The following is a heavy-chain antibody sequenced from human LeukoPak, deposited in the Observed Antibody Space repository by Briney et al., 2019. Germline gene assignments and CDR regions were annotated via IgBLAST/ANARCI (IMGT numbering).Heavy chain of an antibody. J-gene: IGHJ1*01. V-gene: IGHV3-7*01. Sequence: GESLRLSCAASGFTFTTYWMSWVRQLPGKGLEWVANINQDGTEKYYVDSVKGRFTISRDNAKNSLYLQMNSLRAEDTAVYYCARDWGGGSSIEYFQHWGQGTLVTVSS. CDR3: ARDWGGGSSIEYFQH. CDR2: INQDGTEK. CDR1: GFTFTTYW. D-gene: IGHD2-15*01.